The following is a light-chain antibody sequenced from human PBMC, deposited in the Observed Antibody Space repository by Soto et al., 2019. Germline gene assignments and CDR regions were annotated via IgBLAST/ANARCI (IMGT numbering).Light chain of an antibody. CDR2: DAS. Sequence: DIQMTQSPSSLSASVGDRITITCQASQDINNYLNWFQLKPGKAPKLLIYDASNLETGVPSRFSGSGSVTDFTFSISSLQPEDIATYYCLQYDNLPFTFGPGTKVDFK. V-gene: IGKV1-33*01. J-gene: IGKJ3*01. CDR3: LQYDNLPFT. CDR1: QDINNY.